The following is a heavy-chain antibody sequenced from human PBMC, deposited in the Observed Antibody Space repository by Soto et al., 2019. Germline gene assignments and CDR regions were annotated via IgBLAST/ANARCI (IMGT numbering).Heavy chain of an antibody. V-gene: IGHV3-48*01. D-gene: IGHD1-26*01. CDR2: ISSSSSTI. J-gene: IGHJ4*02. CDR3: ARDDEGGSDCDLGY. CDR1: GFIFSTYS. Sequence: PGGSPRLSCAASGFIFSTYSMNWVRQGPGKGLEWVSYISSSSSTIFYTDSVKGRFTVSRDNAKNSLYLQMNSLRVEDTAVYYCARDDEGGSDCDLGYWGQGALVTVSS.